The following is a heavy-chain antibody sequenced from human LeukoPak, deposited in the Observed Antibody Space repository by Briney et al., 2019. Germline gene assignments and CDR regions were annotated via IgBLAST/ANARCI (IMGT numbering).Heavy chain of an antibody. Sequence: GAAVKVSCKASGYTFISYDISWVRQAPGQRLEGMGWISAYNGNTNYAQKLQGRVTMTTDTSTSTAYMELRSLRSDDTAVYYCARGLTVFGVVGGWFDPWGQGTLVTVSS. V-gene: IGHV1-18*01. D-gene: IGHD3-3*01. J-gene: IGHJ5*02. CDR1: GYTFISYD. CDR3: ARGLTVFGVVGGWFDP. CDR2: ISAYNGNT.